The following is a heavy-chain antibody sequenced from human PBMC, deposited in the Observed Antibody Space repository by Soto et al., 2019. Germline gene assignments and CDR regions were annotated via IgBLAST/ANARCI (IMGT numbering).Heavy chain of an antibody. J-gene: IGHJ5*02. CDR2: VYYSGTT. CDR1: GGSIDSGDYY. CDR3: ARDVIAPPDWFDP. D-gene: IGHD2-21*01. Sequence: PSETLSLTCTVSGGSIDSGDYYWSWIRQHPGKRRQGSSDVYYSGTTTNNPPLKRRVISSLVNTKNQLSLKMNSVTAADTAVYYCARDVIAPPDWFDPWGQGTLVTVSS. V-gene: IGHV4-61*08.